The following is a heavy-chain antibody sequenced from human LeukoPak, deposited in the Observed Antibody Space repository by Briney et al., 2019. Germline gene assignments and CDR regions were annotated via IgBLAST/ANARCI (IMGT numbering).Heavy chain of an antibody. V-gene: IGHV4-4*07. D-gene: IGHD6-25*01. CDR1: GASITTYC. Sequence: SETLSLTCSVSGASITTYCWSWIRQSAGKGLEWIGRIHNSGSPHYNPSLTGRVTMSLDTSKNQFSLKLTSVTAADTAVYYCARDLGNVGRLIDYWGQGTRVTVSS. J-gene: IGHJ4*02. CDR2: IHNSGSP. CDR3: ARDLGNVGRLIDY.